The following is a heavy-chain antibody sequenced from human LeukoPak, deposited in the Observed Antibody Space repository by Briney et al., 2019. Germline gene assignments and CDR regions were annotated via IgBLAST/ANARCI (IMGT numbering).Heavy chain of an antibody. J-gene: IGHJ4*02. V-gene: IGHV3-23*01. Sequence: GGSLRLSXAASGFTFSSYAMSWVRQAPGKGLEWVSAISGSGGSTYYADSVKGQFTISRDNSKNTLYLQMNSLRAEDTAVYYCAEDRDQQQLVLQSFDYWGQGTLVTVSS. D-gene: IGHD6-13*01. CDR3: AEDRDQQQLVLQSFDY. CDR1: GFTFSSYA. CDR2: ISGSGGST.